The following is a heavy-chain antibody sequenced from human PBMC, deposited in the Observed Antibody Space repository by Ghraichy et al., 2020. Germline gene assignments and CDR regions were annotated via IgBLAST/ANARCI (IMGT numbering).Heavy chain of an antibody. Sequence: SETLSLTCTVSGGSISSGGYYWSWIRQHPGKGLEWIGYIYYSGSTYYNPSLKSRVTISVDTSKNQFSLKLSSVTAADTAVYYCASYPSRDSSGYPYYFDYWGQGTLVTVSS. J-gene: IGHJ4*02. V-gene: IGHV4-31*03. D-gene: IGHD3-22*01. CDR2: IYYSGST. CDR3: ASYPSRDSSGYPYYFDY. CDR1: GGSISSGGYY.